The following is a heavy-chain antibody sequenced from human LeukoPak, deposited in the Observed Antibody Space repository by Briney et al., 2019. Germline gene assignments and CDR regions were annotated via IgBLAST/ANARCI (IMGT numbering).Heavy chain of an antibody. CDR3: ARATWDPNYYYYMDV. J-gene: IGHJ6*03. D-gene: IGHD1-26*01. CDR2: ISYDGTNK. Sequence: GGSLRLSCAASGFTFSSYAMHWVRQAPGKGLEWVTIISYDGTNKYYADSVKGRFTISRDNSKNTLFLQMNSLRAEDTAVYFCARATWDPNYYYYMDVWGKGTTVTISS. V-gene: IGHV3-30*04. CDR1: GFTFSSYA.